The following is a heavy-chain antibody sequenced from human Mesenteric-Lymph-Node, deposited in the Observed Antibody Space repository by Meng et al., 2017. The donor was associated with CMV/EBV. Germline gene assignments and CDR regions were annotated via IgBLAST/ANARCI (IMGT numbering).Heavy chain of an antibody. D-gene: IGHD3-10*01. J-gene: IGHJ6*02. CDR1: GYTFTSYY. CDR3: AREIPSAGSGWAPIHYYGMDV. Sequence: ASVKVSCKASGYTFTSYYMHWVRQAPGQGLEWMGIINPSGGSTSYAQKFQGRVTITADESTNTAYMELRSLRSEDTAVYYCAREIPSAGSGWAPIHYYGMDVWGQGTTVTVSS. V-gene: IGHV1-46*01. CDR2: INPSGGST.